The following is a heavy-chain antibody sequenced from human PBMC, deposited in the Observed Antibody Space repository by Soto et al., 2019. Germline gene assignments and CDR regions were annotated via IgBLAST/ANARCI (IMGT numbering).Heavy chain of an antibody. J-gene: IGHJ2*01. Sequence: SQTLSLTCSISGDRVSSNSAAWNWIRPSPSRGLEWLGRTYYRSKWYNDYAVSVKSRITINPDTSKNQFSLQLNSVTPEDTAVYYCARDRTRIAARPRPNWYFDLWGRGTLVTVSS. CDR3: ARDRTRIAARPRPNWYFDL. CDR1: GDRVSSNSAA. D-gene: IGHD6-6*01. V-gene: IGHV6-1*01. CDR2: TYYRSKWYN.